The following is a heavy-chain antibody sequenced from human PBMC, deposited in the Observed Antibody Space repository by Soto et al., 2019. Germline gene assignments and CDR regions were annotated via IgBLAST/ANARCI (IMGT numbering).Heavy chain of an antibody. Sequence: EVQLVESGGGLVKPGGSLRLSCAASGFVFSSYGMNWVRQVPGKGLEWVSSISPSSDDIHYADSVKGRFTISRDNAKNSLYLQMNSLRGEDTAVYYCARPRGYRGYDIIDYWGQGALVTVSS. CDR1: GFVFSSYG. CDR3: ARPRGYRGYDIIDY. J-gene: IGHJ4*02. CDR2: ISPSSDDI. D-gene: IGHD5-12*01. V-gene: IGHV3-21*01.